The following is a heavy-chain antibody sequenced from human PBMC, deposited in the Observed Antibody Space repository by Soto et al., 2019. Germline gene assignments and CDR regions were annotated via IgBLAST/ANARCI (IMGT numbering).Heavy chain of an antibody. CDR2: ISAYNGNT. D-gene: IGHD2-8*01. CDR3: AKNGQPPYYYYGLDV. Sequence: ASVKVSCKASGYTFTSYGISWVRQAPGQGLEWMGWISAYNGNTNYAQKLQGRVTMTTDTSTSTAYMELRSLRSDDTAVYYCAKNGQPPYYYYGLDVWGQGTKVTVSS. CDR1: GYTFTSYG. J-gene: IGHJ6*02. V-gene: IGHV1-18*01.